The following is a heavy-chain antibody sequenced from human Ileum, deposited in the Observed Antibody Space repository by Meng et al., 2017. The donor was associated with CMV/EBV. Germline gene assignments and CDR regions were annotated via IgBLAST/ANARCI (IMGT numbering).Heavy chain of an antibody. Sequence: GESLKISCTASGFTFSDYYMTWIRQAPGKGLECLAYISGRSSSIFYTDSVKGRFTISRDNAKSSLYLEMNNVKVEDTAVYYCARSTLVIFDSSGHSHWGQGTLVTVSS. CDR1: GFTFSDYY. CDR2: ISGRSSSI. J-gene: IGHJ1*01. CDR3: ARSTLVIFDSSGHSH. V-gene: IGHV3-11*01. D-gene: IGHD3-22*01.